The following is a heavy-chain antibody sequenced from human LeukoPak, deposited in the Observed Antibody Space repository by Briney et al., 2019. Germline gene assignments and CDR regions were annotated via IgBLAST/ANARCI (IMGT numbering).Heavy chain of an antibody. V-gene: IGHV4-59*08. CDR1: GGSINGFY. CDR3: AGLHFAAAEEFDP. Sequence: PSETLSLTCTVSGGSINGFYWSWIRQPPGKGLVWIGYIYYSGSTNYNPSLRSRVTISVDRSKNQFSLKMNSVTAADTAMYYCAGLHFAAAEEFDPWGQGTLVTVSS. J-gene: IGHJ5*02. D-gene: IGHD6-13*01. CDR2: IYYSGST.